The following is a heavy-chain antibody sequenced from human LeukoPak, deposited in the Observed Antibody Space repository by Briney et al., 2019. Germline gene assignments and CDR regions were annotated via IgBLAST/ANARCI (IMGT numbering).Heavy chain of an antibody. D-gene: IGHD3-22*01. V-gene: IGHV4-34*01. CDR1: GGSFSGYY. CDR2: INHSGST. J-gene: IGHJ4*02. CDR3: ARGPYYYDSIDY. Sequence: SETLSLTCAVYGGSFSGYYWSWIRQPPGKGLEWIGEINHSGSTNYNPSLKSRVTISVDTSKNQFSLKLSSVTAADTAVYYCARGPYYYDSIDYWGQGTLVTVSS.